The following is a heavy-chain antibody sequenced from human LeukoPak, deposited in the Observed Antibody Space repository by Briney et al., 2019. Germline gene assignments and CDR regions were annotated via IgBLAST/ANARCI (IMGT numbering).Heavy chain of an antibody. CDR1: GYTFTGYY. CDR2: INPNSGGT. Sequence: GASVKVSCKASGYTFTGYYMHWVRQAPGQGLEWMGWINPNSGGTNYAQKFQGRVTMTRDTSISTAYMELSRLRSDDTAVYYCARVFFGTTVTWYYFDYWGQGTLVTVSS. CDR3: ARVFFGTTVTWYYFDY. D-gene: IGHD4-17*01. V-gene: IGHV1-2*02. J-gene: IGHJ4*02.